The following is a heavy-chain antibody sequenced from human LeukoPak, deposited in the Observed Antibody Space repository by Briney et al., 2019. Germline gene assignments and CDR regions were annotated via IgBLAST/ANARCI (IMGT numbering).Heavy chain of an antibody. CDR2: IYYSGST. Sequence: SETLSLTCTVSGGSISSYYWSWIRQPPGKGLEWIGYIYYSGSTNYNPSLKSRVTISVDTSKNQFSLKLSSVTAADTAVYYCARASCKGSSLTEHWGQGTLVTVSS. CDR3: ARASCKGSSLTEH. D-gene: IGHD1-26*01. CDR1: GGSISSYY. J-gene: IGHJ1*01. V-gene: IGHV4-59*01.